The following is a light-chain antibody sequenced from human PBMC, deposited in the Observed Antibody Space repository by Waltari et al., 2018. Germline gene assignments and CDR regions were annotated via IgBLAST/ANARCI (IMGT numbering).Light chain of an antibody. CDR2: DAS. CDR1: QSVSSY. V-gene: IGKV3-11*01. Sequence: EIVLTQSPATLSLSPGEGATLACRASQSVSSYLAWYHQKPGQAPRLLIYDASNRATGIPARFSGSGSGTDFTLTISSLEPEDFAVYYCQQRSNWPPVFGGGTKVEIK. CDR3: QQRSNWPPV. J-gene: IGKJ4*01.